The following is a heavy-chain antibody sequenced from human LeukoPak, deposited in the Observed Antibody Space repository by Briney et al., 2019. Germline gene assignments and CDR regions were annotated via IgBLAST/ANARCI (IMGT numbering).Heavy chain of an antibody. Sequence: PGGSLRLSCAVSGFTFSNYWMHWVRQAPGEGLVWVSRINSDGSSTDYADSVRGRFTISRDTSRNMLYLQMNSLRAEDTALFYCARASYYYDSSGGYAFDIWGQGTMVTVSS. CDR1: GFTFSNYW. D-gene: IGHD3-22*01. V-gene: IGHV3-74*01. CDR3: ARASYYYDSSGGYAFDI. CDR2: INSDGSST. J-gene: IGHJ3*02.